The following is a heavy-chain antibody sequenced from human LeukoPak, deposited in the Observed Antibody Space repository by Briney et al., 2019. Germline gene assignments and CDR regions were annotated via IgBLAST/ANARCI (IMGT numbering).Heavy chain of an antibody. J-gene: IGHJ4*02. V-gene: IGHV3-74*01. CDR3: ARSCSAGTCYVDY. CDR2: INSDGSST. Sequence: GESLTLSCAVAAFTFSSYWMHCVRQAPGKGLVWVSRINSDGSSTIYADSVKGRFTISRDNANNALYLQMNSLRAEDTAVYYCARSCSAGTCYVDYWGQGSLATVCS. D-gene: IGHD2-15*01. CDR1: AFTFSSYW.